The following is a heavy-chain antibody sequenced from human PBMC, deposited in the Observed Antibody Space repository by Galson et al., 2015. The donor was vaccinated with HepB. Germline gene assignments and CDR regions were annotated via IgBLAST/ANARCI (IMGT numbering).Heavy chain of an antibody. CDR2: IKSKTDGGTT. CDR3: TGSYDSSGTDY. Sequence: SLRLSCAASGFTFSNAWMSWDRQAPGKGLEWVGRIKSKTDGGTTDYAAPVKGRFTISRDDSKNTLYLQMNSLKTEDTAVYYCTGSYDSSGTDYWGQGTLVTVSS. J-gene: IGHJ4*02. CDR1: GFTFSNAW. V-gene: IGHV3-15*01. D-gene: IGHD3-22*01.